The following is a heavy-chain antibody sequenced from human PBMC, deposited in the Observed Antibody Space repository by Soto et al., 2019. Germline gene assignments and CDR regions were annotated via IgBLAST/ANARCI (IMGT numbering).Heavy chain of an antibody. V-gene: IGHV3-30*18. CDR1: GFTFSSYG. CDR3: AKDHYYDSSGYYFGGPLDY. D-gene: IGHD3-22*01. Sequence: GGSLRLSCAASGFTFSSYGMHWVRQAPGKGLEWVAVISYDGSNKYYADSVKGRFTISRDNSKNTLYLQMNSLRAEDTAVYYCAKDHYYDSSGYYFGGPLDYWGQGTLVTVSS. CDR2: ISYDGSNK. J-gene: IGHJ4*02.